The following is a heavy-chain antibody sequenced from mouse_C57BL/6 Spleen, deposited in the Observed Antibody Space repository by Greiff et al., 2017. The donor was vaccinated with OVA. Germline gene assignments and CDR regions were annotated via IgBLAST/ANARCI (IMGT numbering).Heavy chain of an antibody. V-gene: IGHV1-59*01. CDR3: ARDSYYGSSYPYYFDY. J-gene: IGHJ2*01. Sequence: VQLQQPGAELVRPGTSVKLSCKASGYTFTSYWMHWVKQRPGQGLEWIGVIDPSDSYTNYNQKFKGKATLTVDTSSSTAYMQLSILTSEDSAVYYCARDSYYGSSYPYYFDYWGQGTTLTVSA. CDR1: GYTFTSYW. D-gene: IGHD1-1*01. CDR2: IDPSDSYT.